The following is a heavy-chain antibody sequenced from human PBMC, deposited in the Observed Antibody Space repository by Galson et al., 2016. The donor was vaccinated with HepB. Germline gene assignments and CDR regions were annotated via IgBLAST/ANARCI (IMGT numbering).Heavy chain of an antibody. CDR1: GGSINSFA. D-gene: IGHD5-24*01. CDR2: IIPVFDTT. V-gene: IGHV1-69*13. J-gene: IGHJ4*02. CDR3: AREGGGEMATIG. Sequence: SVKVSCKASGGSINSFAISWVRQAPGQGLEWMGGIIPVFDTTNYAQQFQGRVSITADESTNTAYMELSSLRSEDTAIYYCAREGGGEMATIGWGQGTLVTVSS.